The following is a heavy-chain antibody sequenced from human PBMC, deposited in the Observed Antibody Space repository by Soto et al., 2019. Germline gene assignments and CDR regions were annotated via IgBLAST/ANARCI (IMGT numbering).Heavy chain of an antibody. Sequence: GASVKVSCKASGGTFSSYAISWVRQAPGQGLEWMGGIIPIFGTANYAQKFQGRVTITADKSTSTAYMELSSLGSEDTAVYYCAREVVPAANRFDPWGQGTLVTVYS. V-gene: IGHV1-69*06. CDR1: GGTFSSYA. D-gene: IGHD2-2*01. CDR2: IIPIFGTA. CDR3: AREVVPAANRFDP. J-gene: IGHJ5*02.